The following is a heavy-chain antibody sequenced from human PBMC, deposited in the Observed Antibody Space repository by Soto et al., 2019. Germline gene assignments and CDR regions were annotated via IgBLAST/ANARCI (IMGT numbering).Heavy chain of an antibody. J-gene: IGHJ1*01. CDR3: AKMGSASEYFQH. CDR2: ISYDGSNK. D-gene: IGHD1-26*01. CDR1: GFTFSSYG. V-gene: IGHV3-30*18. Sequence: QVQLVESGGGVVQPGRSLRLSCAASGFTFSSYGMHWVRQAPGKGLEWVAVISYDGSNKYYADSVKGRFTISRDNSKNTPYLQMNSLRAEDTAVYYCAKMGSASEYFQHWGQGTLVTVSS.